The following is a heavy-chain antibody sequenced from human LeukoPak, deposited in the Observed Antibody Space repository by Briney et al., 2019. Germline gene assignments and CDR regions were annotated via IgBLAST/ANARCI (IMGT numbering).Heavy chain of an antibody. J-gene: IGHJ3*02. D-gene: IGHD6-13*01. CDR3: ARGRIAAAGLHAFDI. Sequence: GGSLRLSCAASGFTFSSYDMHWVRQATGKGLEWVSAIGTAGDTYYPGSVKGRFTISRDNAKNSLYLQMNSLGAGDTAVYYCARGRIAAAGLHAFDIWGQGTMVTFSS. CDR2: IGTAGDT. CDR1: GFTFSSYD. V-gene: IGHV3-13*01.